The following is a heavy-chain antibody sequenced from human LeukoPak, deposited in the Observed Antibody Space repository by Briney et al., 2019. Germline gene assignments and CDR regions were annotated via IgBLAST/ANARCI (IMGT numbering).Heavy chain of an antibody. D-gene: IGHD5-24*01. V-gene: IGHV4-59*01. CDR3: ARRDGYKPSWYFDL. Sequence: PETLSLTCTVSGGSITSDYWTWIRQPPGKGLEWIGYIYYSGSTNYNPSLKSRVTISVDTSKNQFSLKLSSVTAADTAVYYCARRDGYKPSWYFDLWGRGTLVTVSS. CDR1: GGSITSDY. J-gene: IGHJ2*01. CDR2: IYYSGST.